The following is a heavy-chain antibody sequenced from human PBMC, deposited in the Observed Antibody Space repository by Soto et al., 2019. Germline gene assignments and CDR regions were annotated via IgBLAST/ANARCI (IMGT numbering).Heavy chain of an antibody. CDR2: ISGSGGST. D-gene: IGHD5-18*01. CDR1: GFTFSSYA. CDR3: AKDHLGVRGYSYGHQYLYYGMDV. Sequence: GGSLRLSCAASGFTFSSYAMSWVRQAPGKGLEWVSAISGSGGSTYYADSVKGRFTISRDNSKNTLYLQMNSLRAEDTAVYYCAKDHLGVRGYSYGHQYLYYGMDVWGQGTTVTVSS. V-gene: IGHV3-23*01. J-gene: IGHJ6*02.